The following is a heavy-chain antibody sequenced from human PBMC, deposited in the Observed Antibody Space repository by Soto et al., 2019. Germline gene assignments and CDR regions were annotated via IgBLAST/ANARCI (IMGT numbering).Heavy chain of an antibody. D-gene: IGHD2-2*01. Sequence: GASVKVSCKASGYTFTSYGISWVRQAPGQGLEWMGWISAYNGNTNYAQKLQGRVTMTTDTSTSTAYMELRSLRSDDTAVYYCAKRTPYCSSTSRYLLDYWGQGTLVIVSS. CDR3: AKRTPYCSSTSRYLLDY. CDR2: ISAYNGNT. J-gene: IGHJ4*02. V-gene: IGHV1-18*01. CDR1: GYTFTSYG.